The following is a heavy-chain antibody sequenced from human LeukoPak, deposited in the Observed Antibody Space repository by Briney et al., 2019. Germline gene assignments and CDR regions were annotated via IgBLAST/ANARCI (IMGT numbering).Heavy chain of an antibody. CDR1: GGPISTYY. Sequence: SETLSLTCTVPGGPISTYYWTWVPRPPGKGLELIGYLSYSGYTKYNPSLRSRVSISVDTSNNQFSLKLSSVTAAETAVYYCERRVVESAAITERNWFDHWGQGILVTVSS. J-gene: IGHJ5*02. D-gene: IGHD5-24*01. CDR3: ERRVVESAAITERNWFDH. CDR2: LSYSGYT. V-gene: IGHV4-59*08.